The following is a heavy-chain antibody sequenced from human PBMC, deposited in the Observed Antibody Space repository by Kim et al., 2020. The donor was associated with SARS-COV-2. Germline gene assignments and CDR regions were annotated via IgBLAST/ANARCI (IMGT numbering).Heavy chain of an antibody. V-gene: IGHV3-23*01. CDR3: AKSPTVVTTTDIDY. D-gene: IGHD4-17*01. CDR2: ISGSGGST. J-gene: IGHJ4*02. CDR1: EFTFITYA. Sequence: GGSLRLSCAASEFTFITYAMSWVRQAPGKGLEWVSAISGSGGSTYYADSVKGRFTISRDNSKNTLYLQMSSLRAEDTAIYYCAKSPTVVTTTDIDYWGQGTLVTVSS.